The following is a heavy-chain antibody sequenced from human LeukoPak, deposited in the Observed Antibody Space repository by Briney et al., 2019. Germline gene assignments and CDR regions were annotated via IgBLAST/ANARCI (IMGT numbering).Heavy chain of an antibody. D-gene: IGHD6-19*01. CDR2: ISAYNGNT. Sequence: GASLKVSCKASGYTFTSYGISWVRQAPGQGLEWMGWISAYNGNTNYAQKLQGRVTMTTDTSTSTAYMELRSLRSDDTAVYYCAREAPLIGRGCSPCENKDLNYYYYGMDVWGQGTTVTVSS. J-gene: IGHJ6*02. CDR3: AREAPLIGRGCSPCENKDLNYYYYGMDV. V-gene: IGHV1-18*01. CDR1: GYTFTSYG.